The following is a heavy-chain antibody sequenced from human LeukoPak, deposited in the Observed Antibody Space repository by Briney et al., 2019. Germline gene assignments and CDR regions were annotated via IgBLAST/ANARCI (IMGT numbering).Heavy chain of an antibody. Sequence: GGPVKVSCKASGYTFTSYGISWVRQAPGQGLEWMGWISAYNGNTNYARKLQGRVTMTTDTSTSTAYMELRSLRSDDTAVYYCAREPRITIFGVVPFDYWGQGTLVTVSS. D-gene: IGHD3-3*01. CDR2: ISAYNGNT. CDR3: AREPRITIFGVVPFDY. J-gene: IGHJ4*02. V-gene: IGHV1-18*01. CDR1: GYTFTSYG.